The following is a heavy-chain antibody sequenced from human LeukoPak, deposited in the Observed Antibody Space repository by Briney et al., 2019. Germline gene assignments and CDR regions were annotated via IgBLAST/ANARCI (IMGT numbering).Heavy chain of an antibody. D-gene: IGHD6-25*01. CDR2: ISGSGDGT. V-gene: IGHV3-23*01. CDR3: ARGPANFLDY. CDR1: GFTFSSYA. J-gene: IGHJ4*02. Sequence: GGSLRLSCAASGFTFSSYAMTWVRRAPGKGLEWVSSISGSGDGTYYAESVKGRFTISRDNSKNTLYLQMNSLRVEDTAVYYCARGPANFLDYWGQGTLVTVSS.